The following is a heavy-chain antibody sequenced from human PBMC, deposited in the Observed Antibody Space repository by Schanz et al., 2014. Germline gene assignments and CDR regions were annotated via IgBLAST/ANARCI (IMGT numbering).Heavy chain of an antibody. V-gene: IGHV3-30*18. J-gene: IGHJ6*02. CDR3: AKELNRRGGQTNFYYYYGMDV. Sequence: QVQLVESGGGVVQPGRSLRLSCAASGFNFSNYDIHWVRQAPGKGLEWVALIYYNGTNKYYADSVKGRFTISRDNSQKTLYLQMNTLRTEDPAVYYCAKELNRRGGQTNFYYYYGMDVWGQGTTVTVSS. CDR2: IYYNGTNK. CDR1: GFNFSNYD. D-gene: IGHD5-12*01.